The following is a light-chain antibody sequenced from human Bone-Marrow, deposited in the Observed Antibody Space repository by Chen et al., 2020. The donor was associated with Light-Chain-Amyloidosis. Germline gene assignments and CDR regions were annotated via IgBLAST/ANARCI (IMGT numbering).Light chain of an antibody. V-gene: IGKV3-20*01. CDR3: QQYGTSPLT. J-gene: IGKJ4*01. CDR2: GSS. Sequence: EIVLTQSPGTLSLSTGEGATLSCRASQTISSNYLTWYQQKFGQAPRLLIYGSSSRATGIPDRFTGSGSGTDFTLTINRLEPEDFAMYYCQQYGTSPLTFGGGTKVEIK. CDR1: QTISSNY.